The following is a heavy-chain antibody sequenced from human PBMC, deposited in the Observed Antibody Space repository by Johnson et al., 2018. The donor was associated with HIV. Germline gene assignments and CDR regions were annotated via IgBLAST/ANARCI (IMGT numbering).Heavy chain of an antibody. CDR2: IRYDGSNK. Sequence: QVQLVESGGGVVQPGRSLRLSCAASGFTFSSYGMHWVRQAPGKGLEWVAFIRYDGSNKYYADSVKGRFTISRDNSKNTLYLQMNSLRAEDTAVYYCVRVGDSSSSLGAFDIWGQGTNVIVSS. J-gene: IGHJ3*02. D-gene: IGHD6-6*01. CDR3: VRVGDSSSSLGAFDI. V-gene: IGHV3-30*02. CDR1: GFTFSSYG.